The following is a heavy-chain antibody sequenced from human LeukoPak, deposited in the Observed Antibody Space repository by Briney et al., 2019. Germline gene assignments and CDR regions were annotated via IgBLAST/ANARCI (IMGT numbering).Heavy chain of an antibody. V-gene: IGHV3-7*01. J-gene: IGHJ4*02. CDR2: IKQDGSEK. Sequence: PGGSLRLSCAASGFTFSSYWMSWVRQAPGKGLEWVANIKQDGSEKYYVDSVKGRFTISRDNSKNTLYLQMNSLRAEDTAVYYCAKDQDDSSGYYYYPLDYWGQGTLVTVSS. CDR3: AKDQDDSSGYYYYPLDY. D-gene: IGHD3-22*01. CDR1: GFTFSSYW.